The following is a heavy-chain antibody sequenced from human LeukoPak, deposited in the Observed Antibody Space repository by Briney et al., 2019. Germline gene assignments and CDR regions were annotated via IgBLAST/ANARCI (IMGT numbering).Heavy chain of an antibody. CDR2: TYYRSTWYN. Sequence: SQTLSLTCAISGDSVSGSSAAWNWIRQSPSRGLEWLGRTYYRSTWYNDYAESVNSRITINPDTPKNQFSLQLNSVTPEDTAVYYCARARLHHNYGSGTNFDYWGQGTLVTVSS. CDR3: ARARLHHNYGSGTNFDY. J-gene: IGHJ4*02. D-gene: IGHD3-10*01. CDR1: GDSVSGSSAA. V-gene: IGHV6-1*01.